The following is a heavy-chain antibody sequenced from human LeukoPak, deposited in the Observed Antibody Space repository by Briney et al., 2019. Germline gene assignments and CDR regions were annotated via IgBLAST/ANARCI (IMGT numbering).Heavy chain of an antibody. Sequence: SGGSLRLSCSASGFTFSPYAMHWVRQAPGKGLEYVSSISTNGGNTYSAESSRGRFAISRDNSKNTLYLQISSLRADYPAVYYCVKGPGPTANYYFDFWGQGTLVTVSS. V-gene: IGHV3-64D*06. CDR1: GFTFSPYA. CDR2: ISTNGGNT. CDR3: VKGPGPTANYYFDF. J-gene: IGHJ4*02.